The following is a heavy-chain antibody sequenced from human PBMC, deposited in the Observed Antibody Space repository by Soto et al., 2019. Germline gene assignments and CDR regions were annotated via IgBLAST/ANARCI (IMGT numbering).Heavy chain of an antibody. CDR2: TYYRSKWYN. J-gene: IGHJ3*02. CDR1: GDSVSSNSAA. Sequence: SQTLSLTCAISGDSVSSNSAAWNWIRQSPSRGLEWLGRTYYRSKWYNDYAVSVKSRITINPDTSKNQFSLQLNSVTPEDTAVYYCARSVVVVDFADYSSSWYPGAFDIWGQGTMVTVSS. V-gene: IGHV6-1*01. CDR3: ARSVVVVDFADYSSSWYPGAFDI. D-gene: IGHD6-13*01.